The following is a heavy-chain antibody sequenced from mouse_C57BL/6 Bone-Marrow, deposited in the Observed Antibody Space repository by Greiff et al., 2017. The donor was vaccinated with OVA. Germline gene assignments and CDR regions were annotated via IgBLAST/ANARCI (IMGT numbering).Heavy chain of an antibody. CDR1: GYTFTSYW. CDR2: IHPNIGST. D-gene: IGHD1-1*01. J-gene: IGHJ1*03. Sequence: QVQLQQPGAELVTPGASVKLSCKASGYTFTSYWMHWVKQRPGQGLEWIGMIHPNIGSTNYNEKFKSKATLTVDKSSSSAYMQLSSLTSEDSAVYYCANYYGSSCWYFDVWGTGTTVTVSS. CDR3: ANYYGSSCWYFDV. V-gene: IGHV1-64*01.